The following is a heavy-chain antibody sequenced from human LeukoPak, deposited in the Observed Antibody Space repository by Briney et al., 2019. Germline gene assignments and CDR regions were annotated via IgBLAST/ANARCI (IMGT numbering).Heavy chain of an antibody. J-gene: IGHJ4*02. V-gene: IGHV4-30-4*08. D-gene: IGHD1-26*01. CDR2: IYYSGST. CDR3: ARGVGSYGFDY. Sequence: SQTLSHTCTVSGGSISSGDYYWSWIRQPPGKGLEWIGYIYYSGSTYYNPSIKSRVTISVDTSKNQFSLKLSSVTGADTAVYYCARGVGSYGFDYWGQGTLVTVSS. CDR1: GGSISSGDYY.